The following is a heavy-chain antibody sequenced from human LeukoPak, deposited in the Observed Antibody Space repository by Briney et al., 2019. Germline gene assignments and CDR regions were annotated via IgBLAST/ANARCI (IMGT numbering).Heavy chain of an antibody. J-gene: IGHJ6*03. D-gene: IGHD6-13*01. CDR1: GFTFSSYS. CDR3: ARDRYSSNPAHYYYYMDV. Sequence: GGSLRLSCAASGFTFSSYSLNWVRQAPGKGLEWVSYISSSSSTIYYADFVKGRFTISRDNAKNSLYLQMNSLRAEDTAVYYCARDRYSSNPAHYYYYMDVWGKGTTVTVSS. V-gene: IGHV3-48*01. CDR2: ISSSSSTI.